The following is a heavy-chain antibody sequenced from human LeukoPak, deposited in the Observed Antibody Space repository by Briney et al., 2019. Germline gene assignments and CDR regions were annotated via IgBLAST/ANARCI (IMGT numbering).Heavy chain of an antibody. CDR2: INHSGST. J-gene: IGHJ4*02. CDR3: ARGTGRSGRSTGFDY. CDR1: GGSFSGYY. D-gene: IGHD6-19*01. V-gene: IGHV4-34*01. Sequence: PSETLSLTCAVYGGSFSGYYWSWIRHPPGKGLEWIGEINHSGSTNYNPSLKSRVTISVDTSKNQFSLKLSSVTAADTAVYYCARGTGRSGRSTGFDYWGQGTLVTVSS.